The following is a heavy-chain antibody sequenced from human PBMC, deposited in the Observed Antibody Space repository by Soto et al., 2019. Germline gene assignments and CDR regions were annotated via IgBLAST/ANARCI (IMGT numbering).Heavy chain of an antibody. Sequence: VQLLGSGGGFIQPGGSLRLSCAASGFTFSSYAMNWVRQAPGKGLEWIGEIYHSGSTNYNPSLKSRVTISVDKSKNQFSLKLSSVTAADTAVYYCARDIGVTGYFDYWGQGTLVTVSS. J-gene: IGHJ4*02. CDR1: GFTFSSYAM. CDR2: IYHSGST. CDR3: ARDIGVTGYFDY. V-gene: IGHV4-4*02. D-gene: IGHD3-10*01.